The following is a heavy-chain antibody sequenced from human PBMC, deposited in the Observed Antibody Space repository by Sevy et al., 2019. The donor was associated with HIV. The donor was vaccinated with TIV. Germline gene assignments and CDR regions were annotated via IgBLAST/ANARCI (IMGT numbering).Heavy chain of an antibody. V-gene: IGHV3-53*01. CDR2: IYSGGTT. Sequence: GGSLRLSCAASGFTVSNNYMNWVRQAPGKGLEWVSLIYSGGTTHYADAVKGRFTISRDHSKNTLNLQMKSLTAEDTAIYYCARDPPGIAATGGGWGQGTLVTVSS. D-gene: IGHD6-13*01. CDR3: ARDPPGIAATGGG. CDR1: GFTVSNNY. J-gene: IGHJ4*02.